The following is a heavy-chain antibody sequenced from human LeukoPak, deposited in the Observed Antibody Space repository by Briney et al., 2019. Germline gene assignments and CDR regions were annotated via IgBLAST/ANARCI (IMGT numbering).Heavy chain of an antibody. V-gene: IGHV3-23*01. CDR2: ISGSGRST. Sequence: PGGSLRLSCAASGFTVNTYAMSWVRQAPGKGLEWVSAISGSGRSTFYADSVKGRFTISRDNSKNTLYLQMNSLRAEDTAVYYCAKDTVTTGTDHWGQGTLVTVSS. CDR3: AKDTVTTGTDH. CDR1: GFTVNTYA. D-gene: IGHD4-17*01. J-gene: IGHJ4*02.